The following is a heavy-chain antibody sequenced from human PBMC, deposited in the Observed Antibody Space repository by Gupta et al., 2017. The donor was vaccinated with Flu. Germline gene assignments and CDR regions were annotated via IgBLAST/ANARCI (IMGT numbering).Heavy chain of an antibody. CDR3: TTPRYCTSTSGGSIDY. V-gene: IGHV3-15*01. J-gene: IGHJ4*02. Sequence: GKGLEWVGRINSKSEGKTIDYAAPVKGRFTISKDASMGTLYLRMDSLKTEDTAVYYCTTPRYCTSTSGGSIDYWGQGTLVTVSS. CDR2: INSKSEGKTI. D-gene: IGHD2-2*01.